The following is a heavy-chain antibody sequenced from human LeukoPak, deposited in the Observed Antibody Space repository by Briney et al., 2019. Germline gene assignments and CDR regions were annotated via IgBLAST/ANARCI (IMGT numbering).Heavy chain of an antibody. CDR3: AKDTSYYGSGSYRTPLDY. V-gene: IGHV3-30*01. J-gene: IGHJ4*02. D-gene: IGHD3-10*01. CDR2: ISYDGSNK. Sequence: ISYDGSNKYYADSVKGRFTISRDNSKNTLYLQMNSLRAEDTAVYYCAKDTSYYGSGSYRTPLDYWGQGTLVTVSS.